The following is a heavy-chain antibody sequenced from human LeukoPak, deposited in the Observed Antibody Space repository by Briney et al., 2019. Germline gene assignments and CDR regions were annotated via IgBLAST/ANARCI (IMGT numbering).Heavy chain of an antibody. V-gene: IGHV3-23*01. CDR1: GFTFSSYA. Sequence: GGSLRLSCAASGFTFSSYAMSWVRQAPGKGLEWVSAISGRDDSTYYADSVKGRFTISRDTSKNTLFLQMNSLRAEDTAVYYCAKWGDYDILTGYYDPDYWGQGTLVTVSS. J-gene: IGHJ4*02. CDR3: AKWGDYDILTGYYDPDY. CDR2: ISGRDDST. D-gene: IGHD3-9*01.